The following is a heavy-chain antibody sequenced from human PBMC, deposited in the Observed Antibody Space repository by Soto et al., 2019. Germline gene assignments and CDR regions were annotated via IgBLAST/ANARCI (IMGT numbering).Heavy chain of an antibody. Sequence: GSLRLSCAASGFTFSSYGMTWVRQPPGKGLEWVSFSSATGAGTYYADSVKGRFTISRDNSKNTLYLQMTSLRADDTAVYYCAKDRRAGGNYGFYSDFWGQGALVTVSS. CDR3: AKDRRAGGNYGFYSDF. V-gene: IGHV3-23*01. J-gene: IGHJ4*02. D-gene: IGHD1-7*01. CDR1: GFTFSSYG. CDR2: SSATGAGT.